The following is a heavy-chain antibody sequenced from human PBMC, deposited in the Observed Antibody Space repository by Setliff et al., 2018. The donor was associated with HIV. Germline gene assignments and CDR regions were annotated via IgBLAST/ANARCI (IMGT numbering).Heavy chain of an antibody. J-gene: IGHJ4*02. Sequence: SETLSLTCSVSGGSISSGTYYWGWIRQPPGKGLEWIGSMSHSGSTLYNPSLKSRVTISVDTSKNHFSLRLSSVTAADTAVYYCARGVATIFDYWGQGTLVTVSS. CDR3: ARGVATIFDY. V-gene: IGHV4-39*02. D-gene: IGHD5-12*01. CDR1: GGSISSGTYY. CDR2: MSHSGST.